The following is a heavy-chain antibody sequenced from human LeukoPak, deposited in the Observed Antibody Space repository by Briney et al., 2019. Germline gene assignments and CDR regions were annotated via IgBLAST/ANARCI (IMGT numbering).Heavy chain of an antibody. J-gene: IGHJ4*02. D-gene: IGHD3-22*01. CDR3: ARAYYYDSSGYLWYFDY. CDR2: ITPIFGTA. V-gene: IGHV1-69*05. CDR1: GGTFSSYA. Sequence: SVKVFCKASGGTFSSYAISWVRQAPGQGLEWMGGITPIFGTANYAQKFQGRVTITTDESTSTAYMELSSLRSEDTAVYYCARAYYYDSSGYLWYFDYWGQGTLVTVSS.